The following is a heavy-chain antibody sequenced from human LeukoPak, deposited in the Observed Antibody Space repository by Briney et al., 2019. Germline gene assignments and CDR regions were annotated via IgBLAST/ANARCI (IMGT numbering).Heavy chain of an antibody. CDR2: ISYDGSNK. J-gene: IGHJ4*02. D-gene: IGHD4-17*01. Sequence: PGGSLRLSCAAFGFTFSSYWMSWVRQAPGKGLEWVAVISYDGSNKYYADSVKGRFTISRDNSKNTLYLQMNSLRAEDTAVYYCANSGASDYWGQGTLVTVSS. CDR1: GFTFSSYW. V-gene: IGHV3-30*18. CDR3: ANSGASDY.